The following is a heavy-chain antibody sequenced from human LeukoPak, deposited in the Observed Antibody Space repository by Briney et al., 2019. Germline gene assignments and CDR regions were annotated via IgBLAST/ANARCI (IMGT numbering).Heavy chain of an antibody. CDR3: ARDSSWGFYYYYMDV. J-gene: IGHJ6*03. V-gene: IGHV1-2*02. CDR1: GYTFTGYY. D-gene: IGHD7-27*01. CDR2: INPNSGGT. Sequence: ASVKVSCKASGYTFTGYYMHWVRQAPGQGLEWMGWINPNSGGTNYAQKFQGRVTMTRDTSISTAYMELSRLRSDDTAVYYCARDSSWGFYYYYMDVWGKGTTVTVSS.